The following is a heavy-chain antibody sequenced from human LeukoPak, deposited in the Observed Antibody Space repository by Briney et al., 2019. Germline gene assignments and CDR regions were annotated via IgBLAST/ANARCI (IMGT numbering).Heavy chain of an antibody. CDR1: GFTFSSYG. CDR3: TSWGDTTAEYFQR. J-gene: IGHJ1*01. D-gene: IGHD2-21*02. Sequence: GSLRLSCAASGFTFSSYGMNWVRQAPGKGLEWVAHINPDGRDTYYVDSVKGRFTISRDNAQNSMYLQMNSLRVEDTAVYYCTSWGDTTAEYFQRWGQGTLVTVSS. CDR2: INPDGRDT. V-gene: IGHV3-7*01.